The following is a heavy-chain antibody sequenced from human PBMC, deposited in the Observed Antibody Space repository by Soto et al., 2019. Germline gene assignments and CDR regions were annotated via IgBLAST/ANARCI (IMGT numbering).Heavy chain of an antibody. CDR1: AFNLGTFA. CDR3: ARNPRSDIFGVRTIVENWLDP. Sequence: GRCLRLSWALAAFNLGTFALSWVRQTQRKGLQWVSSITNTGGATYHTDSVKGRFIVSRDNSKNVMFLLMRGLGVDDTALYFCARNPRSDIFGVRTIVENWLDPWGRGSLVTVS. D-gene: IGHD3-3*02. J-gene: IGHJ5*02. CDR2: ITNTGGAT. V-gene: IGHV3-23*01.